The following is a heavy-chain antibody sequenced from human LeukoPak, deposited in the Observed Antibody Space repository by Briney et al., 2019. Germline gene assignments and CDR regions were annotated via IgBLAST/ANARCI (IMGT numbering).Heavy chain of an antibody. Sequence: GESLKISCKGSGYIFTSYWIGWVRQMPGKGLEWMGIIYPGDSDTRYSPSFQGQVTISADKSLNTAYLHWSSLKASDTAMYYCARRYSGYEYFEYWGQGTLVTVSS. J-gene: IGHJ4*02. CDR2: IYPGDSDT. D-gene: IGHD5-12*01. V-gene: IGHV5-51*01. CDR1: GYIFTSYW. CDR3: ARRYSGYEYFEY.